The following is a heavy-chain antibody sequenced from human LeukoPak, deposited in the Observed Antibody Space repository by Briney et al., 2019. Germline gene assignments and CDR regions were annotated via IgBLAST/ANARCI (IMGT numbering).Heavy chain of an antibody. V-gene: IGHV4-59*01. J-gene: IGHJ6*03. CDR3: ARTTEGYAGGPGYSYYYYMDV. CDR2: IHYSGST. D-gene: IGHD5-12*01. Sequence: SETLSLTCTVSGGSISSYYWSWIRQPPGKGLEWIGYIHYSGSTHYNPSLRSRVTISVDTSKNQVSLKLRSVTAADTAVYYCARTTEGYAGGPGYSYYYYMDVWGKGTTVTISS. CDR1: GGSISSYY.